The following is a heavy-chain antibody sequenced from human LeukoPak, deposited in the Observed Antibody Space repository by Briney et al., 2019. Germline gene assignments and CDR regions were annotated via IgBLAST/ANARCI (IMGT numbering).Heavy chain of an antibody. CDR3: AGDPGGILTGSNFDY. J-gene: IGHJ4*02. V-gene: IGHV3-21*01. CDR2: ISSSSSYI. D-gene: IGHD3-9*01. Sequence: GGSLRLSCAASGFTFSSYSMNWVRQAPGKGLEWVLSISSSSSYIYYADSVKGRFTISRDNAKNSLYLQMNSLRAEDTAVYYCAGDPGGILTGSNFDYWGQGTLVTVSS. CDR1: GFTFSSYS.